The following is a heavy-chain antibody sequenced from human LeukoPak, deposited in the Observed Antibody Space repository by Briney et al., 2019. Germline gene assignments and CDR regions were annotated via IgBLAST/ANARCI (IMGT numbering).Heavy chain of an antibody. V-gene: IGHV3-7*01. Sequence: PGGSLRLSCAASGFSLSTYSMNWVRQAPGKGLEWVANIKQDGSEKYYVDSVKGRFTISRDNAKNSLYLQMNSLRAEDTAVYYCARTGYSYVLDYWGQGTLVTVSS. D-gene: IGHD5-18*01. CDR1: GFSLSTYS. CDR3: ARTGYSYVLDY. J-gene: IGHJ4*02. CDR2: IKQDGSEK.